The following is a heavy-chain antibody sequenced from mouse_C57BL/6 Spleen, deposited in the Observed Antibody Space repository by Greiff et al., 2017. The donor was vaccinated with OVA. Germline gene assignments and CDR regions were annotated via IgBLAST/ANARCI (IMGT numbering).Heavy chain of an antibody. CDR2: IDPETGGT. D-gene: IGHD4-1*01. Sequence: VKLMESGAELVRPGASVTLSCKASGYTFTDYEMHWVKQTPVHGLEWIGAIDPETGGTAYNQKFKGKAILTADKSSSTAYMELRSLTSEDSAVYYCTRLGSGTGYFDYWGQGTTLTVSS. V-gene: IGHV1-15*01. CDR1: GYTFTDYE. CDR3: TRLGSGTGYFDY. J-gene: IGHJ2*01.